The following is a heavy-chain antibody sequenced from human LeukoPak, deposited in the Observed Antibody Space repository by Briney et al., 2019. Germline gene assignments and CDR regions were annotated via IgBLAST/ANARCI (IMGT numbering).Heavy chain of an antibody. CDR3: ARARGSTYYYYMDV. D-gene: IGHD3-10*01. CDR1: GFTFDDYG. CDR2: INWNGGST. Sequence: PGGSLRLSCAASGFTFDDYGMSWVRQAPGKGLEWVSGINWNGGSTGYADFVKGRFTISRDNAKNSLYLQMNSLRAEDTALYYCARARGSTYYYYMDVWGKGTTVTVSS. J-gene: IGHJ6*03. V-gene: IGHV3-20*04.